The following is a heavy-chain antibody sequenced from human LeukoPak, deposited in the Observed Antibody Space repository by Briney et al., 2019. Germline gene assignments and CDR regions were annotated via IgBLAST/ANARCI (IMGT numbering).Heavy chain of an antibody. V-gene: IGHV3-43*02. CDR3: ATPNYYGSGSYYFDY. D-gene: IGHD3-10*01. J-gene: IGHJ4*02. Sequence: GGSLRLSCAASGFTFDDYAMHWVRQAPGKGLEWVSHISEDGGSTYYADSVKGRFTISRDNSKNSLYLQMNSLRTEDTALYYCATPNYYGSGSYYFDYWGQGTLVTVSS. CDR2: ISEDGGST. CDR1: GFTFDDYA.